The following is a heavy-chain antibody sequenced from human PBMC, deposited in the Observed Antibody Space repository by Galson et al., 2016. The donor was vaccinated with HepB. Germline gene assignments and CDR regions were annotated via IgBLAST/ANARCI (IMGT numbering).Heavy chain of an antibody. Sequence: SLRLSCAASGFSVGSNFVSWVRQSPGKGLEWVSVIYTGGSTYYADSVKGRFTISRDNSKNMLYLQMNSLRAEDTAVYYCARAIAAAGNFDYWGQGTLVTVSS. D-gene: IGHD6-13*01. CDR2: IYTGGST. CDR3: ARAIAAAGNFDY. J-gene: IGHJ4*02. CDR1: GFSVGSNF. V-gene: IGHV3-53*01.